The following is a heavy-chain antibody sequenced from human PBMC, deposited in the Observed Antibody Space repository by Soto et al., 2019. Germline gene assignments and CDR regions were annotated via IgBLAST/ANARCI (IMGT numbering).Heavy chain of an antibody. CDR2: IYYSGST. CDR3: ASVDTAMVGFDY. Sequence: PSETLSLTCTVSGGSISSSSYYWGWIRQPPGKGLEWIGSIYYSGSTYYNPSLKGRVTISVDTSKNQFSLKLSSVTAADTAVYYCASVDTAMVGFDYWGQGTLVTVS. V-gene: IGHV4-39*01. J-gene: IGHJ4*02. D-gene: IGHD5-18*01. CDR1: GGSISSSSYY.